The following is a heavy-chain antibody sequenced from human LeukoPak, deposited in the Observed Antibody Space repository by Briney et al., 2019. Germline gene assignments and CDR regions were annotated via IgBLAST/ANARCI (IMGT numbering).Heavy chain of an antibody. CDR2: IYHSGST. CDR1: GGSISSSSYY. CDR3: ARGPGHMDG. V-gene: IGHV4-39*07. J-gene: IGHJ6*03. Sequence: PSETLSLTCTVSGGSISSSSYYWGWIRQPPGKGLEWIGSIYHSGSTYYNPSLKSRVTISVDTSKNQFSLKLSSVTAADTAVYYCARGPGHMDGWGKGTTVTVSS.